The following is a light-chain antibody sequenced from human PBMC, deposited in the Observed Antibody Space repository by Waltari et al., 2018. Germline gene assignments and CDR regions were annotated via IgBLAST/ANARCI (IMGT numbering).Light chain of an antibody. J-gene: IGKJ5*01. V-gene: IGKV2-30*02. CDR1: QSLVHSDGNTY. Sequence: DVVMTQSPLSLPVTLGQPASISCRSSQSLVHSDGNTYLSWFQQRPGQSPRRLIYKVSNRGSVRDSGIPDRFSGSGSGTDFTLKISRVEAEDVGVYYCMQGTHWPITFGQGTRLEIK. CDR3: MQGTHWPIT. CDR2: KVS.